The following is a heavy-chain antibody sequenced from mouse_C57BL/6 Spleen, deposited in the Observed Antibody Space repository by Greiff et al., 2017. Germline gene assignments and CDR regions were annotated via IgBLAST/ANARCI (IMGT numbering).Heavy chain of an antibody. CDR1: GYSFTDYN. J-gene: IGHJ4*01. D-gene: IGHD4-1*01. CDR3: ARRGLNWDAMDY. CDR2: INPNYGTT. Sequence: VHVKQSGPELVKPGASVKISCKASGYSFTDYNMNWVKQSNGKSLEWIGVINPNYGTTSYNQKFKGKATLTVDQSSSTAYMQLNSLTSEDSAVYYCARRGLNWDAMDYWGQGTSVTVSS. V-gene: IGHV1-39*01.